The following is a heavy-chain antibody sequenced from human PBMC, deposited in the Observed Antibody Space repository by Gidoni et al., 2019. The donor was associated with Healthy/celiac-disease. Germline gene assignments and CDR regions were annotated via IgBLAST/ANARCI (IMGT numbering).Heavy chain of an antibody. Sequence: QVQLVQSGAEVKKPGAAVQVSCKASGYTFTSYGISWVRQAPGQGLEWMGWISAYNGNTNYAQKLQGRVTMTTDTSTSTAYMELRSLRSDDTAVYYCARVGGSSGWYLSYYYGMDVWGQGTTVTVSS. D-gene: IGHD6-19*01. CDR1: GYTFTSYG. CDR3: ARVGGSSGWYLSYYYGMDV. J-gene: IGHJ6*02. CDR2: ISAYNGNT. V-gene: IGHV1-18*01.